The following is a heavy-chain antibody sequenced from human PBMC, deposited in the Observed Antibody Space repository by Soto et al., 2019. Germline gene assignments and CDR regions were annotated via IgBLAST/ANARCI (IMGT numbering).Heavy chain of an antibody. V-gene: IGHV1-3*01. J-gene: IGHJ4*02. D-gene: IGHD2-8*01. CDR3: SRDRCTNGGCYSMSFDY. CDR1: GFTFTRYV. CDR2: INAGNGNT. Sequence: GASVKVSCKASGFTFTRYVIHWVRKAPGQRREWMGWINAGNGNTKYSQKFQGRVTITRDTSASTACMELSSLICEDTAMYYCSRDRCTNGGCYSMSFDYWGQGTLVTVSS.